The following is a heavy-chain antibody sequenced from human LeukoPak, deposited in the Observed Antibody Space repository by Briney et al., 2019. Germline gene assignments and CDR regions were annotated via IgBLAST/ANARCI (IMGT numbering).Heavy chain of an antibody. V-gene: IGHV4-38-2*02. CDR1: GGSISSYY. Sequence: SETLSLTCTVSGGSISSYYWGWIRQPPGKGLEWIGSIYHSGSTYYNPSLKSRVTISVDTSKNQFSLKLSSVTAADTAVYYCARDLSYYDSSGYYPYYFDYWGQGTLVTVSS. D-gene: IGHD3-22*01. CDR3: ARDLSYYDSSGYYPYYFDY. J-gene: IGHJ4*02. CDR2: IYHSGST.